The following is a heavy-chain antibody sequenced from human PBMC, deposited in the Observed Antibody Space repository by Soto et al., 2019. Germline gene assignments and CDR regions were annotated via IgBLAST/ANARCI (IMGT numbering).Heavy chain of an antibody. CDR3: ARDSSAWPNYFDS. J-gene: IGHJ4*02. Sequence: GGSLRLSCVASGFSISTHALTWVRQAPGKGLEWVSSFSGRSGDTYYAASVKGRFTISGDSSKNTVILQMNNLRADDTAVYYCARDSSAWPNYFDSWGQGIQVTVSS. D-gene: IGHD6-19*01. V-gene: IGHV3-23*01. CDR2: FSGRSGDT. CDR1: GFSISTHA.